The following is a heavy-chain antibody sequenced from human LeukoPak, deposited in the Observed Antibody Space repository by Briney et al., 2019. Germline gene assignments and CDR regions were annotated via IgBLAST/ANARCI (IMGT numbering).Heavy chain of an antibody. D-gene: IGHD6-13*01. CDR2: ISGSSRHK. CDR1: GFTFSSYT. Sequence: GGSLRLPCAASGFTFSSYTMNWVRQAPGKGLGWVSSISGSSRHKYYADSVKGRFTISRDNAKNSLYLQMNSLRAEDTAVYYCARTANFAAGYYIDYWAREPWSPSPQ. V-gene: IGHV3-21*01. J-gene: IGHJ4*02. CDR3: ARTANFAAGYYIDY.